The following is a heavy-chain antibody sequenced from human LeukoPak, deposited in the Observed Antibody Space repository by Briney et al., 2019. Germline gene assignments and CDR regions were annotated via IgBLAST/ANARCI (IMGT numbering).Heavy chain of an antibody. J-gene: IGHJ6*03. D-gene: IGHD2-2*01. CDR2: INWNGGST. CDR1: GFTFDDYG. CDR3: ARAGTSSTSHYYYYYMDV. Sequence: PVGSLRLSCAASGFTFDDYGMSWVRQAPGKGLEWVSGINWNGGSTGYADSVKGRFTISRDNAKNSLYLQMNSLRAEDTALYYCARAGTSSTSHYYYYYMDVWGKGTTVTVSS. V-gene: IGHV3-20*04.